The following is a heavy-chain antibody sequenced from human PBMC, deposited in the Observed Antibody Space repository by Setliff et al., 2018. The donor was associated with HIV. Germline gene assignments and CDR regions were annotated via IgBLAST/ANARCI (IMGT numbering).Heavy chain of an antibody. V-gene: IGHV3-23*01. CDR3: AKVDNGHCDSTSCRDFDY. CDR1: GLTLSIYS. D-gene: IGHD2-2*03. CDR2: IDPSGDPT. J-gene: IGHJ4*02. Sequence: GGSLRLSCAASGLTLSIYSMSWLRQAPGKGLDWVSAIDPSGDPTYYADSVKGRFTISRDNSKNVLSLQMNSLRAEDTAVYYCAKVDNGHCDSTSCRDFDYWGRGTLVTVSS.